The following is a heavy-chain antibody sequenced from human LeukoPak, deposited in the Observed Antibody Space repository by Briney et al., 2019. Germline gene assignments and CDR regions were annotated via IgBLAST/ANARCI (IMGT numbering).Heavy chain of an antibody. J-gene: IGHJ3*02. D-gene: IGHD2-2*01. Sequence: SETLSLTCTVSGGSISPYYWGWIRQPPGKELEWIGYIYYSGSTNYNPSLKSRVTISVDTSKNHFSLRLSSVTAADTAVYYCARSPSGGGKDAFDIWGQGTMVTVSS. V-gene: IGHV4-59*12. CDR1: GGSISPYY. CDR3: ARSPSGGGKDAFDI. CDR2: IYYSGST.